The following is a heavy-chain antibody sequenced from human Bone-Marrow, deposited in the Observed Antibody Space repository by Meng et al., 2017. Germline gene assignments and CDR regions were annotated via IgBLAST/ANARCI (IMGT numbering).Heavy chain of an antibody. D-gene: IGHD6-13*01. CDR1: GYTFPDYW. Sequence: ASVKVSCKASGYTFPDYWLHWVRRAPGQGLEWMGRINPKSGDTHYAQRFQGRVTMTGDTSISTAYMELSGLRSDDTAMYYCARDAGMSAAGKIFGDYWGQGTLVTVSS. J-gene: IGHJ4*02. V-gene: IGHV1-2*06. CDR3: ARDAGMSAAGKIFGDY. CDR2: INPKSGDT.